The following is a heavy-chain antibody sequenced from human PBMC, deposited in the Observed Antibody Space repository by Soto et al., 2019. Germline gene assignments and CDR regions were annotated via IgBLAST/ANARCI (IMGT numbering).Heavy chain of an antibody. D-gene: IGHD5-18*01. Sequence: SETLSLTCSVSGGSISSSNSYWGWVRQPPGTGLEWIGTISYSGSTYYNPSLKSRVTISVDTSKNQFSLKLSSVTAADTAVYYCARSYVDTAMVLVADDAFDIWGQGTMVTVSS. CDR3: ARSYVDTAMVLVADDAFDI. CDR2: ISYSGST. J-gene: IGHJ3*02. V-gene: IGHV4-39*07. CDR1: GGSISSSNSY.